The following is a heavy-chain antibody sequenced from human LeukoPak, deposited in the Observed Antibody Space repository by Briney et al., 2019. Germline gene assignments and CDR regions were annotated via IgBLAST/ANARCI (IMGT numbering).Heavy chain of an antibody. V-gene: IGHV3-21*04. D-gene: IGHD4-17*01. Sequence: GGSLRLSCAASGFTFSSYSMNWVRQAPGKGLEWVSSISSSSRHISYADSVKGRFTIFRDDAKNSLFLQMDSLRVEDTAMYYCVRDFSTVTTAYLHHWGQGTLLTVSS. J-gene: IGHJ1*01. CDR2: ISSSSRHI. CDR3: VRDFSTVTTAYLHH. CDR1: GFTFSSYS.